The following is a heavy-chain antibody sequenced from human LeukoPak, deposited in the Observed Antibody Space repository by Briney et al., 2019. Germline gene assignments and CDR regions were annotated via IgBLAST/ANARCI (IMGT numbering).Heavy chain of an antibody. CDR3: ARDGYSYGWQAFFDY. Sequence: SVKVSCKASGGTFSSYAISWVRQAPGQGLEWMGGIIPIFGTANYAQKFQGRVTITADESTSTAYMELSSLRSEDTAVYYCARDGYSYGWQAFFDYWGQETLVTVSS. CDR1: GGTFSSYA. D-gene: IGHD5-18*01. J-gene: IGHJ4*02. CDR2: IIPIFGTA. V-gene: IGHV1-69*01.